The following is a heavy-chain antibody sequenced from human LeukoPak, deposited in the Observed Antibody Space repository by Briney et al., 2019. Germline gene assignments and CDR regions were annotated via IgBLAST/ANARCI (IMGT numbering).Heavy chain of an antibody. V-gene: IGHV1-2*02. CDR2: INPKSGGT. Sequence: ASVKVSCKASGYTFTGYYIHWVRQAPGQGLEWMGWINPKSGGTNYAQKFQGRVTKTRYTSISTAYMELSRVNYGDTAVYYCERGEWEVPTTSWGQGALVTVLS. D-gene: IGHD1-26*01. CDR1: GYTFTGYY. J-gene: IGHJ5*02. CDR3: ERGEWEVPTTS.